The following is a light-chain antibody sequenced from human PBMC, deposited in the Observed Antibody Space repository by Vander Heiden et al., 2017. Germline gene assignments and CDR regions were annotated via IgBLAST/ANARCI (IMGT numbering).Light chain of an antibody. Sequence: QSVLTQPPSASGTPGQRATLSCSGSSSNIGSNPVNQYQPLPGSAPKLLINTNNQRPSGVPDRFSGSKSGTSASLAISGLQSEDEADYYCAAWDDSLNVHYVFGTGTKVTVL. CDR3: AAWDDSLNVHYV. V-gene: IGLV1-44*01. J-gene: IGLJ1*01. CDR1: SSNIGSNP. CDR2: TNN.